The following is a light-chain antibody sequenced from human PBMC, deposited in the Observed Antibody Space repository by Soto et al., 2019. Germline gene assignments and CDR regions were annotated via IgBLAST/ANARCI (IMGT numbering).Light chain of an antibody. CDR1: QSIHTW. V-gene: IGKV1-5*03. J-gene: IGKJ4*01. CDR3: QQYDSYPLT. Sequence: DIQMTQSPSTLSASVGDRVTITCRASQSIHTWLAWYQQKPGKAPKLLIYRASSLESGVPSRFSGSGSGTELTLTISSLQPDDFATYYCQQYDSYPLTFGGGTKVEI. CDR2: RAS.